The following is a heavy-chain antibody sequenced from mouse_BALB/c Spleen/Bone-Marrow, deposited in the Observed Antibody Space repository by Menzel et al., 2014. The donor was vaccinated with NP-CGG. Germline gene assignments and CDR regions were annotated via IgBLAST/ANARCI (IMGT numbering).Heavy chain of an antibody. Sequence: VQLQQSGAELVKPGASVKLSCTTSGFNIKDTYMHWVKLRPEQGLEWIGRIVPANGNTKYAPKFQGKATITADTSSNTAYLQLSSLTSEDTAFYFCASYDYGYYFDYWGQGTTLTVSS. CDR1: GFNIKDTY. CDR3: ASYDYGYYFDY. J-gene: IGHJ2*01. V-gene: IGHV14-3*02. D-gene: IGHD2-4*01. CDR2: IVPANGNT.